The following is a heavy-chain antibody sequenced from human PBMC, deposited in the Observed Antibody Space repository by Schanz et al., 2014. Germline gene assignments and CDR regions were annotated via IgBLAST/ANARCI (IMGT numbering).Heavy chain of an antibody. CDR1: GFAFSSYG. CDR3: VSQTGSPNY. Sequence: EVQLLESGGGLVQPGGSLRLSCLASGFAFSSYGMNWLRQAPGKGLEWVSYVSRSTPDIYYADSVKGRFTMSRDNAKNSVFLQMNSLRVEDTAVYFCVSQTGSPNYWGQGTLXTVSS. CDR2: VSRSTPDI. J-gene: IGHJ4*02. D-gene: IGHD6-13*01. V-gene: IGHV3-48*01.